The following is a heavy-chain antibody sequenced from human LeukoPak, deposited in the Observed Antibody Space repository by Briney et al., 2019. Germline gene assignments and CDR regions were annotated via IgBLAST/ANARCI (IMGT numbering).Heavy chain of an antibody. D-gene: IGHD3-16*01. Sequence: SQTLSLTCTVSGGSISSGGYYWSWIRQHPGKGLEWIGYIYYSGSTYYNPSLKSRITLSVDTSKNQFSLSLISVTAADTAVYFCARQATFGYAYAYYFDLWGQGTLVTVSS. V-gene: IGHV4-31*03. CDR3: ARQATFGYAYAYYFDL. CDR1: GGSISSGGYY. J-gene: IGHJ4*02. CDR2: IYYSGST.